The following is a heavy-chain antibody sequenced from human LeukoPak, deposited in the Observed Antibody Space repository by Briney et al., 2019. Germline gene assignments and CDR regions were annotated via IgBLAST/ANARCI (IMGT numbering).Heavy chain of an antibody. CDR2: TYYRSKWYY. CDR3: AGSGSYFRY. V-gene: IGHV6-1*01. CDR1: GDSVSSNSAA. Sequence: SQTLSLTCAISGDSVSSNSAAWNWIRQSPLRGLEWLGRTYYRSKWYYDYAVTVKSRITINPGTSKNQFSLQLNSVTPEDTGVYYCAGSGSYFRYWAQGTRVTVSS. J-gene: IGHJ4*02. D-gene: IGHD1-26*01.